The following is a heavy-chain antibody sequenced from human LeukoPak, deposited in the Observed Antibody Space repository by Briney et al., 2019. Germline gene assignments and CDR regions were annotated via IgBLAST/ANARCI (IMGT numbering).Heavy chain of an antibody. CDR3: TRDQRYYGSGSYYNVYYYYMDV. V-gene: IGHV3-21*01. Sequence: GGSLRLSCAASGFTFRKYNMNWVRQAPGKGLEWVSAISSGSSYIYYADSVKGRFTISRDNAKNSLYLQMNSLRAEDTAVYYCTRDQRYYGSGSYYNVYYYYMDVWGKGTTVTISS. CDR2: ISSGSSYI. J-gene: IGHJ6*03. CDR1: GFTFRKYN. D-gene: IGHD3-10*01.